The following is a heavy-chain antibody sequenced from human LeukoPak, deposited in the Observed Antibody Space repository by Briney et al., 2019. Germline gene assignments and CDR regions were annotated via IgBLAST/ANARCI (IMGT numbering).Heavy chain of an antibody. V-gene: IGHV4-4*07. CDR2: IYTSGST. Sequence: SETLSLTCTVSGGSISSYYWSWIRQPAGKGLEWIGRIYTSGSTNYNPSLKSRVTISVDTSKNQFSLKLSSVTAADTAVYYCARANYYDSSGYAYNWFDPWGQGTLVTVSS. CDR3: ARANYYDSSGYAYNWFDP. CDR1: GGSISSYY. D-gene: IGHD3-22*01. J-gene: IGHJ5*02.